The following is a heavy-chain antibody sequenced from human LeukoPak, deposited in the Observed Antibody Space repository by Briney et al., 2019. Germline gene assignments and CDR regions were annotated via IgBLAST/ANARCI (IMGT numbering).Heavy chain of an antibody. CDR3: AEVGSGAAAGKPLDY. J-gene: IGHJ4*02. D-gene: IGHD6-13*01. Sequence: GGSLRLSCAASGFTFSSYGMHWVGQAPGKGLEWVAFIRYDGSNKYYADSVKGRFTISRDNSKNTLYLQMNSLRAEDTAVYYCAEVGSGAAAGKPLDYWGQGTLVTVSS. V-gene: IGHV3-30*02. CDR1: GFTFSSYG. CDR2: IRYDGSNK.